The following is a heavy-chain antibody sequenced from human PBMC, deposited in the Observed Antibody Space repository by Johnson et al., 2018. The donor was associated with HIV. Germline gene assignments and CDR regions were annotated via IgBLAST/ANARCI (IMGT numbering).Heavy chain of an antibody. V-gene: IGHV3-30-3*01. Sequence: QVQLVESGGGVVQPGRSLRLSCTASGFIFSNHDIDWVRQAPGKGLEWVGHISYDGNNKYYADSVKGRFTISRDNSKNTLYLQMNSLRAEDTAVYYCARDLGPNGRGAFDMWGRGTMVTVSS. CDR3: ARDLGPNGRGAFDM. J-gene: IGHJ3*02. CDR2: ISYDGNNK. D-gene: IGHD1-1*01. CDR1: GFIFSNHD.